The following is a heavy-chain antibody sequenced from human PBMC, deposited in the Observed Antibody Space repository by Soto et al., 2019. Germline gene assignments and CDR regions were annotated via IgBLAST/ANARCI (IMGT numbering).Heavy chain of an antibody. V-gene: IGHV1-2*04. D-gene: IGHD2-15*01. Sequence: ASVKVSCKASGYTFTGYYMHWVRQAPGQGLEWMGWINPNSGGTNYAQKFQGWVTMTRDTSISTAYMELSRLRSDDTAVYYCARRPHYCRGGGGYVGVFDIGGKGTMVTVSS. CDR1: GYTFTGYY. CDR3: ARRPHYCRGGGGYVGVFDI. CDR2: INPNSGGT. J-gene: IGHJ3*02.